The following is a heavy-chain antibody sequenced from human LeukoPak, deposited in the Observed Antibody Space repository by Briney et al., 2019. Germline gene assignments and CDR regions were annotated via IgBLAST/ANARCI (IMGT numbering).Heavy chain of an antibody. D-gene: IGHD3-22*01. V-gene: IGHV4-39*07. J-gene: IGHJ3*02. Sequence: SETLSLTCTVSGGSISSSSYYWGWIRQPPGKGLEWIGSIYYSGSTYYNPSLKSRVTISVDTSKNQFSLKLSSVTAADTAVYYCARDFVRYDSSGYRAFDIWGQGTMVTVSS. CDR2: IYYSGST. CDR3: ARDFVRYDSSGYRAFDI. CDR1: GGSISSSSYY.